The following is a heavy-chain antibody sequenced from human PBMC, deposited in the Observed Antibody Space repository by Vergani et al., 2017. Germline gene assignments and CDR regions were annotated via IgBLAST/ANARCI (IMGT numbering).Heavy chain of an antibody. J-gene: IGHJ4*02. D-gene: IGHD5-18*01. Sequence: QITLKESGPTLVKPTQTLTLTCTFSGFSLSTSPVGVGWIRQPPGKALEWLALTYWDDNKRYSPSLMNRLTITKDTSRNQVVLTMTNVDPVDTATYYCARRVDTGLLDYWGQGTLVTVSS. CDR1: GFSLSTSPVG. CDR2: TYWDDNK. CDR3: ARRVDTGLLDY. V-gene: IGHV2-5*02.